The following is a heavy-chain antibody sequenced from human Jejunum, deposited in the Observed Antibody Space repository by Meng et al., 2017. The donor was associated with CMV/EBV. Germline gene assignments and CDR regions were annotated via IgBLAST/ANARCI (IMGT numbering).Heavy chain of an antibody. CDR1: FGVYA. Sequence: FGVYAMGWVRQAPGKGLEWVGFITSTAYGGTTEYAASVKGRFTISRDDSKRIAYLQMNSLKTEDTGVYYCTRDPFSYYHYYYGVDVWGQGTTVTVSS. D-gene: IGHD3-16*01. CDR2: ITSTAYGGTT. V-gene: IGHV3-49*04. J-gene: IGHJ6*02. CDR3: TRDPFSYYHYYYGVDV.